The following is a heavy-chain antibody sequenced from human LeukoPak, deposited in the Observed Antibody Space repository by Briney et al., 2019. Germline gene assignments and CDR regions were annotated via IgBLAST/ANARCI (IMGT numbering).Heavy chain of an antibody. CDR3: ARGNPYYDILTGYPDYYYYYMDV. D-gene: IGHD3-9*01. V-gene: IGHV4-39*07. Sequence: SETLSLTCTVSGGSISSSSYYWGWIRQPPGKGLEWIGSIYYSGSTYYNPSLKSRVTISVDTSKNQLSLKLSSVTAADTAVYYCARGNPYYDILTGYPDYYYYYMDVWGKGTTVTVSS. CDR2: IYYSGST. CDR1: GGSISSSSYY. J-gene: IGHJ6*03.